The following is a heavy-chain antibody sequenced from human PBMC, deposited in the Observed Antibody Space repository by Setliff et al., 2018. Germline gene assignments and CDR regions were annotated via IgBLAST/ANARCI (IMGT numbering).Heavy chain of an antibody. CDR1: GGSISSSSYY. V-gene: IGHV4-39*07. Sequence: PSETLSLTCTVSGGSISSSSYYWGWIRQPPGKGLEWIGIIYYSGSTYYNPSLKSRVTISVDTSKNQFSLKLSSVTAADAAVYYCARTRGSSGWLNWFDPWGQGTLVTVSS. J-gene: IGHJ5*02. CDR2: IYYSGST. D-gene: IGHD6-19*01. CDR3: ARTRGSSGWLNWFDP.